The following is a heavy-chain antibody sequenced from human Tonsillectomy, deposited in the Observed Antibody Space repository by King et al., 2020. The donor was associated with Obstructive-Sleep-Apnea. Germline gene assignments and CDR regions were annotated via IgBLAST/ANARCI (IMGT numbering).Heavy chain of an antibody. CDR1: GGSISSSSYY. D-gene: IGHD3-9*01. V-gene: IGHV4-39*01. Sequence: LQLQESGPGLVKPSETLSLTCTVSGGSISSSSYYWGWIRQPPGKGLEWIGSIYYSGSTYYNPSLKSRVTISVDTSKNQFSLKLSSVTAADTAVYYCAGLSRYYDILTGYYTGAFDIWGQGTMVTVSS. CDR2: IYYSGST. J-gene: IGHJ3*02. CDR3: AGLSRYYDILTGYYTGAFDI.